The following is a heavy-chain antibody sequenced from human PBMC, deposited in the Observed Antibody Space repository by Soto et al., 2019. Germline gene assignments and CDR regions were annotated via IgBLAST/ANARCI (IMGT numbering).Heavy chain of an antibody. CDR3: AREDGDYVLSPLFDP. CDR2: ISYDGSNK. Sequence: QVQLVESGGGVVQPGRSLRLSCAASGFTFSSYAMHWVRQAPGKGLEWVAVISYDGSNKYYADSVKGRFTISRYNSKNTLYLQMNSLRAEDTAVYYCAREDGDYVLSPLFDPWGQGTLVTVSS. D-gene: IGHD4-17*01. V-gene: IGHV3-30-3*01. J-gene: IGHJ5*02. CDR1: GFTFSSYA.